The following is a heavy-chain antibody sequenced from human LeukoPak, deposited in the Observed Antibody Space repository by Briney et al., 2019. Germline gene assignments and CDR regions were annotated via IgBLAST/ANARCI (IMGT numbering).Heavy chain of an antibody. CDR1: GYTITSYY. CDR3: ARSVKMPTIVH. CDR2: INPRGSST. D-gene: IGHD5-24*01. Sequence: ASVKVSCKASGYTITSYYMHWVRQAPGQGLEWMGIINPRGSSTSYAQKFQGRVTMTRDTSTSTVYMELSSLRSEDTAEYYCARSVKMPTIVHWGQGTLVTVSS. V-gene: IGHV1-46*03. J-gene: IGHJ4*02.